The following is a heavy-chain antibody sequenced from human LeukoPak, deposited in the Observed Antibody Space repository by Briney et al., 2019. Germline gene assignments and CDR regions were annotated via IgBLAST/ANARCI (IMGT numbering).Heavy chain of an antibody. CDR3: ARVGYGNSYDF. CDR2: MNPNNGNT. V-gene: IGHV1-8*03. D-gene: IGHD4-17*01. J-gene: IGHJ4*02. CDR1: GYTFTNFD. Sequence: GASVKVSCKASGYTFTNFDINWVRQATGQGLEWMAWMNPNNGNTGNAQKFQGRVTITWDSSISTAYMELSSLRSEDTAVYYCARVGYGNSYDFWGQGTLVTVSS.